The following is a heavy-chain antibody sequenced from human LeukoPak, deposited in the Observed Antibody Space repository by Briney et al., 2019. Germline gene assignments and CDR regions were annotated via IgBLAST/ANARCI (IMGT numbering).Heavy chain of an antibody. Sequence: GGSLRLSCAASGFTFSSYNMNWVRQAPGKGLEWVSSIDTTSGYIHYADSMRGRFTISRDNAKNSLYLQINSLRAEDTAVYYCARARKLQSTHDAFDIWGQGTMVTVSS. CDR2: IDTTSGYI. CDR1: GFTFSSYN. J-gene: IGHJ3*02. V-gene: IGHV3-21*01. CDR3: ARARKLQSTHDAFDI. D-gene: IGHD5-24*01.